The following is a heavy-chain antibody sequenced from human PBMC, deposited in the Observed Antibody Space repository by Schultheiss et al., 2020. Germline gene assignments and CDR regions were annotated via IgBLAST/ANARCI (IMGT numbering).Heavy chain of an antibody. CDR3: ARGYGSTDY. V-gene: IGHV4-34*01. CDR1: GGSFSGYY. J-gene: IGHJ4*02. D-gene: IGHD5-24*01. Sequence: SETLSLTCAVYGGSFSGYYWSWIRQHPGKGLEWIGEINHSGSTNYNPSLKSRVTISVDTSKNQFSLKLSSVTAADTAVYYCARGYGSTDYWGQGTLVTVSS. CDR2: INHSGST.